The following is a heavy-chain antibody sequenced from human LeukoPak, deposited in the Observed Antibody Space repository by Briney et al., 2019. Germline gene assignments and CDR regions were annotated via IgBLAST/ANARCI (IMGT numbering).Heavy chain of an antibody. CDR3: ASSVLLWFGAEAFDI. Sequence: ASVKVSCKASGYTFTGYYRHWVRQAPGQGLEWMGRINPNSGGTNYAQKFQGRVTMTRDTSISTAYMELSRLRSDDTAVYYCASSVLLWFGAEAFDIWGQGTMVTVSS. CDR1: GYTFTGYY. CDR2: INPNSGGT. D-gene: IGHD3-10*01. J-gene: IGHJ3*02. V-gene: IGHV1-2*06.